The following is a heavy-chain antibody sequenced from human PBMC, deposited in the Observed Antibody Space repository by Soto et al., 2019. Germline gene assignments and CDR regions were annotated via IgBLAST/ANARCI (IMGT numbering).Heavy chain of an antibody. D-gene: IGHD3-22*01. Sequence: QVQLVQSGAEEKKPGASVKVSCKASGYTFTSYAMHWVRQAPGQRLEWMGWINAGNGNTKYSQKFQGRLTITRDTSASTADMELSSLRSEDTAVYYCARSSGYYLIDDYWGQGTLVTVSS. CDR1: GYTFTSYA. V-gene: IGHV1-3*05. CDR2: INAGNGNT. CDR3: ARSSGYYLIDDY. J-gene: IGHJ4*02.